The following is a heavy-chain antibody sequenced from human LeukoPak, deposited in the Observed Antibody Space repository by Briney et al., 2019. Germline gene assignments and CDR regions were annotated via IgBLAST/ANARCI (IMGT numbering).Heavy chain of an antibody. CDR3: AKDMGYFTGMDV. V-gene: IGHV3-30*04. CDR2: ISYDGTNE. CDR1: GFSFSSYT. J-gene: IGHJ6*02. Sequence: HPGRSLRLSCAGSGFSFSSYTMHWVRQAPGKGLEWVAIISYDGTNEYYADSVKGRFTISRDNPKNTLYLQVNSQRAEDTAVYYCAKDMGYFTGMDVWDQGTTVTVSS. D-gene: IGHD2-8*01.